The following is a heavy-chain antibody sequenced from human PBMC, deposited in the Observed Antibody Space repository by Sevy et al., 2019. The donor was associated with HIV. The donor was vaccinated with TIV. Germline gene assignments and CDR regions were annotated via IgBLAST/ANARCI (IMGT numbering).Heavy chain of an antibody. D-gene: IGHD3-10*01. CDR3: ARAIPGYYYGSGSYYNLDY. Sequence: ASVKVSCKASGGTFSSYAISWVRQAPGQGLEWMGGIIPIFGTANYALKFQGRVTITADKSTSTAYMELSSLRSEDTAVYYCARAIPGYYYGSGSYYNLDYWGQGTLVTVSS. J-gene: IGHJ4*02. CDR2: IIPIFGTA. CDR1: GGTFSSYA. V-gene: IGHV1-69*06.